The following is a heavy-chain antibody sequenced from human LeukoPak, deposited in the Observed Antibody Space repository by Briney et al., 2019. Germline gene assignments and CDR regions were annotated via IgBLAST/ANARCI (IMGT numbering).Heavy chain of an antibody. J-gene: IGHJ4*02. CDR1: VASISSYY. CDR2: IYYSGTT. Sequence: SETLSLTCTVSVASISSYYWSWIRQPPGKGLEWIGSIYYSGTTNYNPSLKSRVTISIDTSKNQFSLEFTSVTAADTAVFYCAKGRSSHEYWGQGILVTVSS. V-gene: IGHV4-59*01. CDR3: AKGRSSHEY.